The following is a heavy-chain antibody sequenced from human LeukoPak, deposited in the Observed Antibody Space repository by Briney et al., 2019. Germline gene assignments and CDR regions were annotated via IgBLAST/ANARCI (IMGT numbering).Heavy chain of an antibody. V-gene: IGHV3-30*18. CDR1: GFTFSSYG. D-gene: IGHD6-13*01. Sequence: GGSLRLSCAASGFTFSSYGIHWVRQAPGKGLEWVAVISYDGSNKYYADSVKGRFTISRDNSKNTLYLQMNSLRAEDTAVYYCAKAPIAAAGIYYFDYWAREPWSPSPQ. J-gene: IGHJ4*02. CDR2: ISYDGSNK. CDR3: AKAPIAAAGIYYFDY.